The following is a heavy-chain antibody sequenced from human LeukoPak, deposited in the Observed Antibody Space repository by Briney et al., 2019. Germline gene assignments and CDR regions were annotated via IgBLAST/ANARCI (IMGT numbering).Heavy chain of an antibody. J-gene: IGHJ4*02. V-gene: IGHV3-48*03. CDR2: IGSRGSAT. CDR3: ARDYKYAFDN. Sequence: PGGSLRLSCAASGFTFRSYDMNWVRQAPGKGLECISYIGSRGSATYYADSVKGRFTISRDNTKDSLFLQMNSLRAEDTAVYYCARDYKYAFDNWGQGTLVTVSS. CDR1: GFTFRSYD. D-gene: IGHD5-24*01.